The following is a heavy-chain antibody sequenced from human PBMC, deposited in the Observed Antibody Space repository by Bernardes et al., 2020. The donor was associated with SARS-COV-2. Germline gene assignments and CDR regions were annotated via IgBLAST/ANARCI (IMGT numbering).Heavy chain of an antibody. V-gene: IGHV3-66*02. CDR1: GFTVSSND. Sequence: GGSLRLSCAASGFTVSSNDMTWVRQAPGKGLEWVSVVYVGGSTYYADSVKGRFTISRDNSNSTVYLQVNSLRADDTAVYYCARGLRGFHYMDVWGKGTTVTVSS. J-gene: IGHJ6*03. CDR2: VYVGGST. CDR3: ARGLRGFHYMDV.